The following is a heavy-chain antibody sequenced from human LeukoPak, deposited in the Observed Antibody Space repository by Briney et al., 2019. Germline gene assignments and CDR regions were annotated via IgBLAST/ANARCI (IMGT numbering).Heavy chain of an antibody. J-gene: IGHJ4*02. Sequence: ASVKVSRKASGYTFTSYYIHWVRQAPGQGPEWMGWINPNRAVTNYAQKFQGRVTMTRDTSISTAYMELSRLRSDDTAVYYCAKQRLAVAGRGFDYWGQGTLVTVSS. V-gene: IGHV1-2*02. CDR2: INPNRAVT. CDR1: GYTFTSYY. CDR3: AKQRLAVAGRGFDY. D-gene: IGHD6-19*01.